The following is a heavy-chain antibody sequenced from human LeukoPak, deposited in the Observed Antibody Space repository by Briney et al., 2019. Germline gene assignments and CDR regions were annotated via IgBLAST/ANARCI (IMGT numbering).Heavy chain of an antibody. D-gene: IGHD3-10*02. J-gene: IGHJ6*04. CDR2: ISSSGSTI. V-gene: IGHV3-48*03. Sequence: PGGSLRLSCAASGFTFSSYEMNWVRQAPGKGLEWVSYISSSGSTIYYADSVKGRFTISRDNAKNSLYLQMNSLRAEDTAVYYCAELGITMIGRVWGKGTTVSISS. CDR3: AELGITMIGRV. CDR1: GFTFSSYE.